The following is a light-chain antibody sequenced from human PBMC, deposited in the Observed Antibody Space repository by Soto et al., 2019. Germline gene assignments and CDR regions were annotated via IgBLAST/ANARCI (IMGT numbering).Light chain of an antibody. Sequence: QPVLTQPPSVSGAPGQRVTISCTGSSSNIGAGYDVHWYQQLPGTAPKLLIYGNSNRPSGVPDRFSGSKSGTSASLAITGRQAEDEADYYCQSYDSSLSGYGFGTGTKLTVL. CDR3: QSYDSSLSGYG. J-gene: IGLJ1*01. CDR1: SSNIGAGYD. CDR2: GNS. V-gene: IGLV1-40*01.